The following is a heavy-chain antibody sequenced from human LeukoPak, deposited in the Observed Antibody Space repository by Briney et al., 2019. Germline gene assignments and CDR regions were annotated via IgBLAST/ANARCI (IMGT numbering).Heavy chain of an antibody. D-gene: IGHD3-22*01. CDR1: GYSFTSYG. Sequence: ASVKVSCKASGYSFTSYGISWVRQAPGQGLEWMGWISPYNGNTNYAQNLQGRVTMTTDTSTSTAYMDLWSLRSHDTDVYYCARDLYYYDNGAYFDDTFDIWGQGTMVTVSS. CDR2: ISPYNGNT. V-gene: IGHV1-18*01. J-gene: IGHJ3*02. CDR3: ARDLYYYDNGAYFDDTFDI.